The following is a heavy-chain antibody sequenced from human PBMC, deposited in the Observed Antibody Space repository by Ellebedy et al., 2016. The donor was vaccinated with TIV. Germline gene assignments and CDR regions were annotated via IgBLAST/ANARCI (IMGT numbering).Heavy chain of an antibody. J-gene: IGHJ6*02. V-gene: IGHV3-30*18. Sequence: GESLKISXAASGFTFSGSGVHWVRQAPGKGLEWVAVISYDGNNKYYADSVKGRFTISRDNSKNTLYLQMNSLRAEDTAMYYCAKSLSGAGMDVWGQGTTVTVSS. CDR3: AKSLSGAGMDV. D-gene: IGHD3-10*01. CDR2: ISYDGNNK. CDR1: GFTFSGSG.